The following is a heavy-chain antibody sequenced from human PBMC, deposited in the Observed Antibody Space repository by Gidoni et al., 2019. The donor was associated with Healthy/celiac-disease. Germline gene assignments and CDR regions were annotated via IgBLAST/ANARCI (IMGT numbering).Heavy chain of an antibody. CDR1: GFTFISYG. V-gene: IGHV3-30*18. J-gene: IGHJ4*02. CDR2: ISYDGSNK. CDR3: AKDPGYYYDSSGYDYFDY. Sequence: QVQLVESGGGVVQPGRSLRLSCAASGFTFISYGMHGVCQAPGKGLEWVAVISYDGSNKYYADSVKGRFTISRDNSKNTLYLQMNSLRAEDTAVYYCAKDPGYYYDSSGYDYFDYWGQGTLVTVSS. D-gene: IGHD3-22*01.